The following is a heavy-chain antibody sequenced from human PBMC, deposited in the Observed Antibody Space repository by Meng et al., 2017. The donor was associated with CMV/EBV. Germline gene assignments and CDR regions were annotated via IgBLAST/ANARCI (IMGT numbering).Heavy chain of an antibody. V-gene: IGHV1-69*10. D-gene: IGHD2-2*01. CDR3: ARDRYCSSTSCHHHSPYGMDV. CDR1: GYTFSSYA. Sequence: SVKVSCKASGYTFSSYAISWVRQAPGQGLEWMGGIIPILGIANYAQKFQGRVTITADKSTSTAYMELSSLRSEDTAVYYCARDRYCSSTSCHHHSPYGMDVWGQGTTVTVSS. J-gene: IGHJ6*02. CDR2: IIPILGIA.